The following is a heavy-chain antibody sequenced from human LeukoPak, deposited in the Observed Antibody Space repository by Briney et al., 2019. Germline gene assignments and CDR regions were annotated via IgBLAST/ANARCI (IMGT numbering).Heavy chain of an antibody. CDR3: ARVRTTIYGDYGDY. Sequence: PGGSLRLSSAASGFTFSTYAMNWVRQAPGKGLEWVAVISDDGRHNYYADSVKGRFTISRDNSKSTLYLQMNSLRAEDTAVYYCARVRTTIYGDYGDYWGQGALVTVSS. V-gene: IGHV3-30*04. CDR2: ISDDGRHN. CDR1: GFTFSTYA. D-gene: IGHD4-17*01. J-gene: IGHJ4*02.